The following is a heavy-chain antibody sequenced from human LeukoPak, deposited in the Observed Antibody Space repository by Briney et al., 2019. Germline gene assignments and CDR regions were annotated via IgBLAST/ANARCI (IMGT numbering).Heavy chain of an antibody. D-gene: IGHD1-26*01. CDR2: IIPILGIA. V-gene: IGHV1-69*04. J-gene: IGHJ4*02. CDR3: ARDMTSIGGASAY. Sequence: SVKVSCKASGGTFSSYAISWVRQAPGQGLEWMGRIIPILGIANYAQKFQGRVTITADKSTSTAYMELSSLRAEDTAVYYCARDMTSIGGASAYWGQGTLVTVSS. CDR1: GGTFSSYA.